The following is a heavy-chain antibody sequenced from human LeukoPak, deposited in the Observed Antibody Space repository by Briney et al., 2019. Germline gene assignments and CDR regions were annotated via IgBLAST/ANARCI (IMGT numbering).Heavy chain of an antibody. D-gene: IGHD6-6*01. J-gene: IGHJ4*02. CDR2: ISYDGSNK. CDR3: AKDIGYSSSSGNDY. V-gene: IGHV3-30*18. CDR1: GFTFSSYG. Sequence: PGGSLRLSCAASGFTFSSYGMHWVRQAPGKGLEWVAVISYDGSNKYYADSVKGRFTISRDNSKNTLYLQMNSLRAEDTAVYYCAKDIGYSSSSGNDYWGQGTLVTVSS.